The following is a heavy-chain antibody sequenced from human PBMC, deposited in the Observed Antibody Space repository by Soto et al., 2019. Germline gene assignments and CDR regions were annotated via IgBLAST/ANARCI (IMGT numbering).Heavy chain of an antibody. Sequence: QVQLVESGGGVVQPGRSLRLSCAGSGFTFSSYGMHWVRQAPGKGLEWVAVIRYDGSNKYYADSVKGRFTISRDNSKNTLYLQMSSLRAEDTAVYHCAKDRYDFQHAPYYFDNWGQGTLVTVSS. V-gene: IGHV3-30*18. CDR2: IRYDGSNK. CDR1: GFTFSSYG. J-gene: IGHJ4*02. D-gene: IGHD1-20*01. CDR3: AKDRYDFQHAPYYFDN.